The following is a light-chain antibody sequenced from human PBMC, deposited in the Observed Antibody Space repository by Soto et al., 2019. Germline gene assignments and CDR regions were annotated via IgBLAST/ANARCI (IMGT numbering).Light chain of an antibody. V-gene: IGLV2-8*01. Sequence: QSALTQPPSASGSPGQSVTISCNATSSNVGGYKYVSWYQQHPGKAPKLMIFEVNKRPSGVPDRFSGSKSGNTASLTVSGLQAEDEADYYCSSYAGINNLGVFGTGTKLTVL. J-gene: IGLJ1*01. CDR3: SSYAGINNLGV. CDR1: SSNVGGYKY. CDR2: EVN.